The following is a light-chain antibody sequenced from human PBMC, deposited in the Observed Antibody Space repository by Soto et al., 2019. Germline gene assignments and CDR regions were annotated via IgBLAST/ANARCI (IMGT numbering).Light chain of an antibody. CDR3: HQYNNWPLT. J-gene: IGKJ4*01. CDR1: QSVDND. Sequence: EIVMTQSPATLSVSPGDRATLACRASQSVDNDLAWYQQKPGQPPRLLIYDASTRATRIPASFSGSQSGTECTLTISSLLSEGSAVYSCHQYNNWPLTLGGGTKVEIK. V-gene: IGKV3D-15*01. CDR2: DAS.